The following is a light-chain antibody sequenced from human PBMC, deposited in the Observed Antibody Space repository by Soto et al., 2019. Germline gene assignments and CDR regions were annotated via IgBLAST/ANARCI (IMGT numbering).Light chain of an antibody. CDR2: DAS. J-gene: IGKJ1*01. Sequence: DIQMTQSPSTLSASVGDRVTITCRASQSISTWLAWYQQKPGKAPDLLIYDASKLQSGVPASFSGSESGTEFTLTIASLQPDDFATYYCQQYYNYSTFGQGTKVDIK. CDR3: QQYYNYST. CDR1: QSISTW. V-gene: IGKV1-5*01.